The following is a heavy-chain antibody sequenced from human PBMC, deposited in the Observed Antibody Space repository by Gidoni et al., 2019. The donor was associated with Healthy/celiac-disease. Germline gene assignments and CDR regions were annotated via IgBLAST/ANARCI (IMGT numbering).Heavy chain of an antibody. CDR1: GYSISSGYS. V-gene: IGHV4-38-2*01. CDR3: ARDCSGGSCYLE. D-gene: IGHD2-15*01. CDR2: IYHSGST. Sequence: QVQLQESGPGLVKPSETLSLTCAVSGYSISSGYSWGWIRQPPGKGLEWIGSIYHSGSTYYNQSLKSRVTISVDTSKNQFSLKLSSVTAADTAVYYCARDCSGGSCYLEWGQGTLVTVSS. J-gene: IGHJ4*02.